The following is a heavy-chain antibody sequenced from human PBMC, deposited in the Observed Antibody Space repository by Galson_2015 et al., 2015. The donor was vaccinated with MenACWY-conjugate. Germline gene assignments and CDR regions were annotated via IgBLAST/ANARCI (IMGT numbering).Heavy chain of an antibody. CDR2: MSRTATT. Sequence: SLRLSCAASGFAFGDHGMAWVRQAPGKGLDWVSAMSRTATTYYSATVKGRFTISRDNSKNTLFLQMNSLRVEDTAVYYCAREGFCSGGNCYYYDYWGQGTLVTVSA. D-gene: IGHD2-15*01. CDR1: GFAFGDHG. V-gene: IGHV3-23*01. CDR3: AREGFCSGGNCYYYDY. J-gene: IGHJ4*02.